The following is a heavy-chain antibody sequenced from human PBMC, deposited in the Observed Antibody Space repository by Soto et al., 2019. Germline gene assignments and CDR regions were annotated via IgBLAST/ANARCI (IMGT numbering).Heavy chain of an antibody. Sequence: ASVKVSCKASGYTFTSYGISWVRQAPGQGLEWMGWISAYNGNTNYAQKLQGRVTMTTDTSTSTAYMELRSLGSDDTAVYYCARDRIVVVPAAIPPHYYYYGMDVWGQGTTVTVSS. CDR1: GYTFTSYG. CDR3: ARDRIVVVPAAIPPHYYYYGMDV. V-gene: IGHV1-18*01. J-gene: IGHJ6*02. D-gene: IGHD2-2*01. CDR2: ISAYNGNT.